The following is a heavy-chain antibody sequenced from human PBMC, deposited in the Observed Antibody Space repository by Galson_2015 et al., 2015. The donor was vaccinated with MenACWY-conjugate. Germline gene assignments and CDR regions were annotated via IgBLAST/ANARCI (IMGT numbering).Heavy chain of an antibody. CDR1: GFTVSSNY. CDR3: ARGFDTLPTNTVPASGMDV. Sequence: SLRLSCAASGFTVSSNYMSWVRQAPGKGLEWVSVIYSGGSTYYADSVKGRFTISRDNSKNTLYLQMNSLRAEDTAVYYCARGFDTLPTNTVPASGMDVWGQGTTVTVSS. J-gene: IGHJ6*02. V-gene: IGHV3-53*01. D-gene: IGHD4-17*01. CDR2: IYSGGST.